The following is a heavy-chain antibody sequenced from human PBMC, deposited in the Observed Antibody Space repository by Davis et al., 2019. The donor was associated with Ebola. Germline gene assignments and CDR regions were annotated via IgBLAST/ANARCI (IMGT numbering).Heavy chain of an antibody. CDR1: GFTFSSYS. Sequence: GESLKISCAAPGFTFSSYSMNWVRQAPGKGLEWVSSISSSSSTIYYADSVKGRFTISRDNAKNSLYLQMNSLRDEDTAVYYCARDAYYYDSSGYYIGYFDYWGQGTLVTVSS. CDR2: ISSSSSTI. CDR3: ARDAYYYDSSGYYIGYFDY. V-gene: IGHV3-48*02. D-gene: IGHD3-22*01. J-gene: IGHJ4*02.